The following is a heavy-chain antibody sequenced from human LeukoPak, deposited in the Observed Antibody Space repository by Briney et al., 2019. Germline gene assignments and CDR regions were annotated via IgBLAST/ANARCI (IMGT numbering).Heavy chain of an antibody. CDR2: IRSKANNYAT. CDR1: GFTFSVSA. J-gene: IGHJ6*01. CDR3: TRHTMDV. V-gene: IGHV3-73*01. Sequence: PGGSLRLSCAASGFTFSVSATHWVRQASGKGLEWVGRIRSKANNYATEYDASVKGRFTISRDDSKNTAYLQMNSLRTEDTAVYYCTRHTMDVWGQGTTVTVSS.